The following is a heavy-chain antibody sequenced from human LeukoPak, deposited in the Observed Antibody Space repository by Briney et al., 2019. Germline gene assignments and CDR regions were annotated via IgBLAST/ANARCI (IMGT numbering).Heavy chain of an antibody. CDR1: GGSISGSNW. CDR2: IYHSGST. V-gene: IGHV4-4*02. J-gene: IGHJ4*02. CDR3: ARKSSRYFDWLLLDY. Sequence: SGTLSLTCAVSGGSISGSNWWSWVRQPPGKGLEWIGEIYHSGSTNYNPSLKSRVTISVDKSKNQFSLKLSSVTAADTAVYYCARKSSRYFDWLLLDYWGQGTLVTVSS. D-gene: IGHD3-9*01.